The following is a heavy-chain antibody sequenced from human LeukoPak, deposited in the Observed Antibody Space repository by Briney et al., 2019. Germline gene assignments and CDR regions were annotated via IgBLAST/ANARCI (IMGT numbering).Heavy chain of an antibody. V-gene: IGHV3-30*04. CDR2: ISFHGTDT. CDR1: GFTFISYA. J-gene: IGHJ4*02. D-gene: IGHD2/OR15-2a*01. CDR3: ARANSLGY. Sequence: GGSLRLSCAASGFTFISYAIHWVRQAPGKGLEWVAVISFHGTDTFYADSVKGRFTISRDNSKNTLYLQMSSLRGDDTAVYYCARANSLGYWGQGTLVTVSS.